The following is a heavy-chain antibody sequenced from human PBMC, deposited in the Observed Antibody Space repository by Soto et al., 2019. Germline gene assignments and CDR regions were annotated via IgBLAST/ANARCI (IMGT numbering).Heavy chain of an antibody. CDR3: ARDLQDIVVVPAATTRHYYYYGMDV. J-gene: IGHJ6*02. Sequence: ASVKVSCKASGYTFTSYYMHWVRQAPGQGLEWMGIINPSGGSTSYAQKFQGRVTMTRDTSTSTVYMELSSLRSEDTAVYYCARDLQDIVVVPAATTRHYYYYGMDVWGQGTTVTVSS. CDR2: INPSGGST. D-gene: IGHD2-2*01. CDR1: GYTFTSYY. V-gene: IGHV1-46*01.